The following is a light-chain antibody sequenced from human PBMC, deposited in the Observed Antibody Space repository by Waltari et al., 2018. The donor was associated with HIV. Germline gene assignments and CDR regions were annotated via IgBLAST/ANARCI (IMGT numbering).Light chain of an antibody. V-gene: IGKV1-27*01. CDR2: AAS. CDR1: QGISTY. Sequence: DIQMTKSPSSLSASVGDRVTITCRASQGISTYLAWYQQKPGKVPKLLIYAASTLQSGVPARFSGSGSGTDFTLTISSLQPEDVATYYCQKYNSAPLTFGQGTKVEIK. J-gene: IGKJ1*01. CDR3: QKYNSAPLT.